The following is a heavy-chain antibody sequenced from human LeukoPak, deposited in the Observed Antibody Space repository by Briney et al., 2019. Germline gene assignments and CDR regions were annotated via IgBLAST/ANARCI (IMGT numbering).Heavy chain of an antibody. D-gene: IGHD3-22*01. V-gene: IGHV3-30*04. CDR1: GFTFSSSA. Sequence: PGGSLRLSCAASGFTFSSSAMHWVRQAPGKGLEWVGVISYDGSNKYYADSVKGRSTISRDNSKNTLDLQMNSLRAEDTAVYYCARDGSGYYFETWYFDLWGRGTLLTISS. CDR3: ARDGSGYYFETWYFDL. J-gene: IGHJ2*01. CDR2: ISYDGSNK.